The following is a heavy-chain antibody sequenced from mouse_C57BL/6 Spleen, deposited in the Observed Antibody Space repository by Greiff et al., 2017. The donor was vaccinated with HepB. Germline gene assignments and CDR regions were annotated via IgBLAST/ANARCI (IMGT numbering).Heavy chain of an antibody. CDR3: AREGYYYGSSSFAC. D-gene: IGHD1-1*01. CDR1: GYTFTSYW. V-gene: IGHV1-64*01. Sequence: QVQLQQPGAELVKPGASVKLSCKASGYTFTSYWMHWVKQRPGQGLEWIGMIHPNSGSTNYNEKFKSKATLTVDKSSSTAYMQLSSLTSEDSAVYYCAREGYYYGSSSFACWGQGTLVTVSA. CDR2: IHPNSGST. J-gene: IGHJ3*01.